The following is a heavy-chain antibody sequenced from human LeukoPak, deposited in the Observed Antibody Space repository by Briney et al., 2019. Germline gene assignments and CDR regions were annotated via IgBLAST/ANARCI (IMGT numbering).Heavy chain of an antibody. D-gene: IGHD3-10*01. V-gene: IGHV1-18*01. CDR1: GYTFTGYG. CDR2: IGGYNGNT. Sequence: AASVKVSCKASGYTFTGYGISWVRQAPGQGPEWMGCIGGYNGNTNYAQKLQGRVTMTTDTSTSTAYMELRSLRSDDTAVYYCARDLDGSGSYYTDYWGQGTLVPVS. CDR3: ARDLDGSGSYYTDY. J-gene: IGHJ4*02.